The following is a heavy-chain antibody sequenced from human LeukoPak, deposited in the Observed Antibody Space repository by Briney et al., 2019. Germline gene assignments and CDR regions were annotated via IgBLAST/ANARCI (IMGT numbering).Heavy chain of an antibody. D-gene: IGHD2-2*01. CDR1: GFTFRSYW. Sequence: PGGSLRLSCAASGFTFRSYWMSWVRQAPGKGLEWVANIKQDGSEKYYVDSVKGRFTISRDNAKNSLYLQMNSLRAEDTAVYYCARDEAVPAAMTFYYYYYMDVWGKGTTVTVSS. V-gene: IGHV3-7*01. J-gene: IGHJ6*03. CDR2: IKQDGSEK. CDR3: ARDEAVPAAMTFYYYYYMDV.